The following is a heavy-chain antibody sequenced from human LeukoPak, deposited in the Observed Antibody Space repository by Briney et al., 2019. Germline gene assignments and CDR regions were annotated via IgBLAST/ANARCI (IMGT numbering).Heavy chain of an antibody. D-gene: IGHD2-15*01. V-gene: IGHV3-23*01. J-gene: IGHJ4*02. CDR2: ISGSGGST. CDR1: GFTFSSYA. Sequence: GGSLRLSCAASGFTFSSYAMSWVRQAPGKGLEWVSAISGSGGSTYYADSVKGRFTISRDNSKNTLYLQMNSLRAEDTAIYYCARGYCSGGDCYEFDYWGQGTLVTVSS. CDR3: ARGYCSGGDCYEFDY.